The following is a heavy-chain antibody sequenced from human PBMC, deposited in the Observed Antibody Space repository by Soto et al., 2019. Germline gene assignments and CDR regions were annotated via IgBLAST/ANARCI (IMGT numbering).Heavy chain of an antibody. Sequence: EVQLVESGGGLVQPGGSLRLSCAASGFTFSSYWMSWVRQAPGKGLEWVANIKPDGSEKYYVDSVRGRFTISRDNVENSLNLQMNSLRAEEAALYYCARDEARPLGYWGQGTLVTVSS. CDR1: GFTFSSYW. CDR2: IKPDGSEK. D-gene: IGHD6-6*01. CDR3: ARDEARPLGY. J-gene: IGHJ4*02. V-gene: IGHV3-7*01.